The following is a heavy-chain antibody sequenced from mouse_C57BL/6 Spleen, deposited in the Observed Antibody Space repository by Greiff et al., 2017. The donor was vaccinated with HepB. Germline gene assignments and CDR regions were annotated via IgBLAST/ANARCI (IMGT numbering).Heavy chain of an antibody. CDR1: GYTFTSYW. CDR2: IDPSDSYT. D-gene: IGHD1-1*01. V-gene: IGHV1-69*01. Sequence: QVQLQQPGAELEMPGASVKLSCKASGYTFTSYWMHWVKQRPGQGLEWIGEIDPSDSYTNYNQKFKGKSTLTVDKSSSTAYMQLSSLTSEDSAVYYCARGGGRFFDYWGQGTTLTVSS. CDR3: ARGGGRFFDY. J-gene: IGHJ2*01.